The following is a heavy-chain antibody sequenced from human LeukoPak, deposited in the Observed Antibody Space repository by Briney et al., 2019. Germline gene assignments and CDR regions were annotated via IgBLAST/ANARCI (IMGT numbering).Heavy chain of an antibody. Sequence: GASLSLSCAASGFSLRSYAMNWVRQAPGKGLEWVSVISGGGDTSYANSVNGRFTISRDNSKNTLYLQMLSLRAEDTATYYCARTTQRDYYYYGMAVRGQGTTVTVSS. CDR1: GFSLRSYA. CDR3: ARTTQRDYYYYGMAV. V-gene: IGHV3-23*01. D-gene: IGHD1-1*01. J-gene: IGHJ6*02. CDR2: ISGGGDTS.